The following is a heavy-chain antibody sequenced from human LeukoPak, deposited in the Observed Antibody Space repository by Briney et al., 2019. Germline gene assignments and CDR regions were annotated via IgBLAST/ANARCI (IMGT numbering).Heavy chain of an antibody. Sequence: PGGSLRLSCAASGFTFSSYAMHWVRQAPGKGLEWVAVISYDGSNKYYADSVKGRFTISRDNSKNTLYLQMNSLRVEDTAVYYCGALYDGGGYYDYWGQGTLVTVSS. V-gene: IGHV3-30-3*01. CDR2: ISYDGSNK. CDR1: GFTFSSYA. CDR3: GALYDGGGYYDY. J-gene: IGHJ4*02. D-gene: IGHD3-22*01.